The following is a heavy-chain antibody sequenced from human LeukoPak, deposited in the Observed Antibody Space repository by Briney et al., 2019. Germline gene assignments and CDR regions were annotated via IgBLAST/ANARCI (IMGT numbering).Heavy chain of an antibody. J-gene: IGHJ6*02. CDR2: ITVGSSYI. CDR3: ARDEELYYAMDV. Sequence: GGSLRLSCAASGFTFSSYSMNWVRQAPGRGLEWVSFITVGSSYIYYADSVKGRFTISRDNAKNSLYLQMNSLRAEDTAVYYCARDEELYYAMDVCGQGTTVTVSS. D-gene: IGHD2-21*01. V-gene: IGHV3-21*01. CDR1: GFTFSSYS.